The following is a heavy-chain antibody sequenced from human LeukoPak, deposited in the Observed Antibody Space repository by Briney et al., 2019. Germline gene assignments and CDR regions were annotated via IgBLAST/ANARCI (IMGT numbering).Heavy chain of an antibody. V-gene: IGHV3-64*01. CDR3: ARGYDGVGYFSSYFDC. J-gene: IGHJ4*02. CDR2: ISGNGGGT. Sequence: GGSLRLSCVVSGFTFSDYAMHWVRQAPGKGLEYVAGISGNGGGTFYAPSVKGRVTISRDNSENTLYLQMCRLRAEDMALYYCARGYDGVGYFSSYFDCWGQGTLVTVSS. CDR1: GFTFSDYA. D-gene: IGHD3-22*01.